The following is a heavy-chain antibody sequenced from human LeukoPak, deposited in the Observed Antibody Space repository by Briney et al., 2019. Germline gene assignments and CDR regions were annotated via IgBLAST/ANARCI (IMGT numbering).Heavy chain of an antibody. CDR1: GFTFSSYG. D-gene: IGHD1-1*01. CDR2: VWYDGSSK. J-gene: IGHJ3*02. Sequence: RGSLRLSCAASGFTFSSYGMHWVRQAPGKGLEWVAAVWYDGSSKYYADSVKGRFTVSRDDSKNTLYLQMNSLRAEDTAVYYCARDRQTWINAFDIWGPGTMVT. V-gene: IGHV3-33*01. CDR3: ARDRQTWINAFDI.